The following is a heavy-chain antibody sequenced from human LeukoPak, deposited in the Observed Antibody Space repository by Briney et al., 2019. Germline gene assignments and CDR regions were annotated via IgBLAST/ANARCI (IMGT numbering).Heavy chain of an antibody. D-gene: IGHD6-6*01. J-gene: IGHJ3*02. V-gene: IGHV1-24*01. CDR3: ATSYSDSSSDAFDT. Sequence: ASVKVSCKVSGYTLTELSMHWVRQAPGKGLEWMGGFDPEDGETIYAQKFQGRVTMTEDTSTDTAYMELSSLRSEDTAVYYCATSYSDSSSDAFDTWGQGMMVTVSS. CDR1: GYTLTELS. CDR2: FDPEDGET.